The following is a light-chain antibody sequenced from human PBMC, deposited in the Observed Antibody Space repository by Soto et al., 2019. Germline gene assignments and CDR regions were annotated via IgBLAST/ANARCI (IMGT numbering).Light chain of an antibody. CDR3: QQSYSTLLT. CDR2: AAT. CDR1: QTFNNY. V-gene: IGKV1-39*01. Sequence: DIQMPQSPSSLSASVGDTVSITCRAGQTFNNYLNWYQHKPGKVPKLLIYAATALQSGVPSRFSASASGTDFTLTITSLQPEDFATYFCQQSYSTLLTFGGGTK. J-gene: IGKJ4*01.